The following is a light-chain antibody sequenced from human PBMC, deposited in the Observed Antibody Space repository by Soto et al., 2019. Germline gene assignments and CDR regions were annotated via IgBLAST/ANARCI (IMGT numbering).Light chain of an antibody. V-gene: IGKV3-20*01. J-gene: IGKJ1*01. Sequence: ETVLTQSPGTLSLSPGEGATLSCRASQSITSNYLAWYQQKPGQAPRLLIYGAFSRATGIPDRFSGSGSGTDFTLTISRLEPEDVAVYYCQQYGSSPLTFGQGTKVEIK. CDR1: QSITSNY. CDR2: GAF. CDR3: QQYGSSPLT.